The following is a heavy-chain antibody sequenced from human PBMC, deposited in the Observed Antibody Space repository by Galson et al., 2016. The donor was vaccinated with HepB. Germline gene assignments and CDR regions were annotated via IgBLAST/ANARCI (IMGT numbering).Heavy chain of an antibody. CDR3: ARGMGVRAVQGV. V-gene: IGHV4-61*02. D-gene: IGHD1-26*01. CDR2: VYTSGSV. J-gene: IGHJ4*02. CDR1: GGSLSSATYY. Sequence: TLSLTCSVSGGSLSSATYYWSWIRQPAGKGLEWIGRVYTSGSVNYNPSLQSRVTISIDTSKNQFFLKLSSVTATDTAVYFCARGMGVRAVQGVWGQGTLVIVSP.